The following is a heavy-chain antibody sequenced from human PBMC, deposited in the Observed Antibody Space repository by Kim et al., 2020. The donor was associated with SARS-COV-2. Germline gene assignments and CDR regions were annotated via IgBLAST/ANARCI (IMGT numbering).Heavy chain of an antibody. V-gene: IGHV1-18*01. Sequence: YAQKLQGRVTMTTDTSTSTAYMELRSLRSDDTAVYYCARDSWSPAAGYDYWGQGTLVTVSS. CDR3: ARDSWSPAAGYDY. J-gene: IGHJ4*02. D-gene: IGHD6-13*01.